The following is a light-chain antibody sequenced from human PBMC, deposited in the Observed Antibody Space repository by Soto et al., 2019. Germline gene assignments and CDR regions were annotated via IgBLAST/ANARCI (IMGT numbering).Light chain of an antibody. J-gene: IGKJ5*01. CDR2: EVS. V-gene: IGKV2D-29*02. CDR3: MQSTQLPPT. CDR1: QSLLHITGETF. Sequence: DIVMTQSPVSLPVTPGEPSCISCSSIQSLLHITGETFLFCYLQKPGQSPQLLIYEVSTRVSGVPDRFSGSGSGTDFTLEISRVETDDVGIYYCMQSTQLPPTFGQGTRLEIK.